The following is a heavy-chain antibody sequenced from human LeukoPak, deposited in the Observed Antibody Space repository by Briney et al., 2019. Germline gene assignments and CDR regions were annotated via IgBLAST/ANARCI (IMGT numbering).Heavy chain of an antibody. CDR1: GFTFSSYG. D-gene: IGHD3-10*01. Sequence: GGSLRLSCAASGFTFSSYGMHWVRQAPGKGLEWVAVISYDGSNKYYADSVKGRFTISRDNSKNTLYLQMNSLRAEDTAVYYCAKSYGSGRARYNWFDHWGQGTLVTVSS. CDR2: ISYDGSNK. J-gene: IGHJ5*02. CDR3: AKSYGSGRARYNWFDH. V-gene: IGHV3-30*18.